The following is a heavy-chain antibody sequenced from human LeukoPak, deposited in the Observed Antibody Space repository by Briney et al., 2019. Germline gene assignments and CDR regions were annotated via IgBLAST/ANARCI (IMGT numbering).Heavy chain of an antibody. J-gene: IGHJ4*02. V-gene: IGHV3-33*06. CDR1: GFTFRDYT. Sequence: AGGSLRLSCAASGFTFRDYTMNWVRQAPGKGLEWVAVIWYDGSNKYYADSVKGRFTISRDNSKNTLYLQMKSLRAEDTAVYYCAKDRISMVRGIIDYWGQGTLVTVSS. CDR2: IWYDGSNK. CDR3: AKDRISMVRGIIDY. D-gene: IGHD3-10*01.